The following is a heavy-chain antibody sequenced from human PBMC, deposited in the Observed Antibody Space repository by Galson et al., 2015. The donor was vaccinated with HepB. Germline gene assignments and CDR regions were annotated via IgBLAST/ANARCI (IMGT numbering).Heavy chain of an antibody. CDR1: EITFSTYV. D-gene: IGHD2-21*01. J-gene: IGHJ4*02. CDR2: SVGRCGSS. V-gene: IGHV3-23*01. Sequence: SLRLSCAAPEITFSTYVMSWFRQAPGKWLERVSSSVGRCGSSFYAVSVKVSITISRSNYRNTLYLQINRLRAAATAIYYCAKSSYCDCGPCFSGYFDSWGQGTLVTVSS. CDR3: AKSSYCDCGPCFSGYFDS.